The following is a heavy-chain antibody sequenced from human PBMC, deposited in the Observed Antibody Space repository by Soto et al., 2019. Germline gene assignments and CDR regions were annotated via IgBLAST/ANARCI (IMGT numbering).Heavy chain of an antibody. D-gene: IGHD3-22*01. CDR3: AKDAVYYYDSNPYYFDS. CDR1: GFTFSSYA. J-gene: IGHJ4*02. V-gene: IGHV3-23*01. Sequence: PGGSLRLSCAVSGFTFSSYAMSWVRQAPGKGLEWVSAISGSGGSTYYADSVKGRFTISRDNSKNTLYLQMNSLRAEDTAVYYCAKDAVYYYDSNPYYFDSWGQGTLVTVSS. CDR2: ISGSGGST.